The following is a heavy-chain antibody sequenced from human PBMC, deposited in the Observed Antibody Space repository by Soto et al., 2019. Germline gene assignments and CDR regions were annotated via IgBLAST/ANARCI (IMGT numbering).Heavy chain of an antibody. CDR1: GFTFNHYG. CDR3: ARDSDTSSHLSQYEN. V-gene: IGHV3-33*01. J-gene: IGHJ4*02. D-gene: IGHD2-2*01. Sequence: QVQLVESGGGVVQPGRSLRLSCAASGFTFNHYGMHWVRQAPGKGLEWVAVIWSDGSKKYYGDSVKGRFTISRDDSKNTVYLQMDSLRAEDTAVYYCARDSDTSSHLSQYENWGQGTLVSVSS. CDR2: IWSDGSKK.